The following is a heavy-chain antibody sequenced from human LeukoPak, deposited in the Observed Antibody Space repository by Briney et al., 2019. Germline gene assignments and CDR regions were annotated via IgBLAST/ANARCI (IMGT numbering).Heavy chain of an antibody. CDR2: IKQDGSEK. D-gene: IGHD5-12*01. CDR3: ARESSGYVLGYFDY. Sequence: GSLXLSCAASGFTFSSYWMSWVRQAPGKGLEWVANIKQDGSEKYYVDSVKGRFTISRDNAKNSLYLQMNSLRAEDTAVYYCARESSGYVLGYFDYWGQGTLVTVSS. J-gene: IGHJ4*02. V-gene: IGHV3-7*01. CDR1: GFTFSSYW.